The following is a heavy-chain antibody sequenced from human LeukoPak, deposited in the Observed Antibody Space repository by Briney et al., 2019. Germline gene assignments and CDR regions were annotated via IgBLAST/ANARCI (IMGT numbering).Heavy chain of an antibody. CDR1: GFTVSSNE. Sequence: GGSLRLSCAASGFTVSSNEMSWVRQAPGKGLEWVSYIGSSGGTISYADSVEGRFTVSRDNAQNSLYLEMNSLRAEDTALYYCAKLIVPAANAIEYWGQGALVTVSS. CDR3: AKLIVPAANAIEY. D-gene: IGHD2-2*01. J-gene: IGHJ4*02. CDR2: IGSSGGTI. V-gene: IGHV3-48*03.